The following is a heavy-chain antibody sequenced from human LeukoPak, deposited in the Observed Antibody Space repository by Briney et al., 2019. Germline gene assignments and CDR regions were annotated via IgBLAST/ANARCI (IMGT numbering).Heavy chain of an antibody. D-gene: IGHD3-3*01. CDR1: GFTFSSYS. CDR3: AREHIIWSGYYKGYFDY. V-gene: IGHV3-48*01. J-gene: IGHJ4*02. CDR2: ISSSSSTI. Sequence: GGSLRLSCAASGFTFSSYSMNWVRQAPGKGLEWVSYISSSSSTIYYADSVKGRFTIPRDNAKNSLYLQMNSLRAEDTAVYYCAREHIIWSGYYKGYFDYWGQGTLVTVSS.